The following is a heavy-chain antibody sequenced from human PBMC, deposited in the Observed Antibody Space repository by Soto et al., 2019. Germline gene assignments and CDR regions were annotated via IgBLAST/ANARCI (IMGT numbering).Heavy chain of an antibody. CDR3: ARDMREGLSGWHGVDY. CDR2: VNPSSGVT. V-gene: IGHV1-46*01. CDR1: GYTFTSYY. J-gene: IGHJ4*02. Sequence: QVQLVQSGAEVKKPGASVKVSCKPFGYTFTSYYIHWVRQAPGEGLEWMGIVNPSSGVTGYTQKFEGRVTMTTDTSTSTVYMELRSLRSEDTAVYYWARDMREGLSGWHGVDYWGQGTLVTVSS. D-gene: IGHD6-19*01.